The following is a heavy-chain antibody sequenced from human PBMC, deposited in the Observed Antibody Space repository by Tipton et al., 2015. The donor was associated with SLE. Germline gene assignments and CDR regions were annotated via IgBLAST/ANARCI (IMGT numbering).Heavy chain of an antibody. V-gene: IGHV1-18*01. CDR1: GYTFTNYD. CDR2: ISADNGNT. CDR3: ARVYSEWELSGYYFDY. D-gene: IGHD1-26*01. J-gene: IGHJ4*02. Sequence: QVQLVQSGPEVKKPGASVKVSCKASGYTFTNYDIVWVRQAPGQGLEWMGWISADNGNTNSAQRVQGRITMTTDTSTSTAYMELRSLRSDDTAVYYCARVYSEWELSGYYFDYWGQGTLVTVSS.